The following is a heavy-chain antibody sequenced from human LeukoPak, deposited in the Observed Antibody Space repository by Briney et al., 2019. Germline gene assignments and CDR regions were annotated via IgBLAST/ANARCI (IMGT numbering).Heavy chain of an antibody. CDR2: ISSSGSTI. CDR3: ARDRGTYSSGEYFDY. V-gene: IGHV3-48*03. J-gene: IGHJ4*02. Sequence: GGSLRLSCAASGFTFSSYEMNWVRQAPGKGLEWVSYISSSGSTIYYADSVKGRFTISRDNAKNSLYLQMNSLRAEDTAVYYCARDRGTYSSGEYFDYWGQGTLVTVSS. CDR1: GFTFSSYE. D-gene: IGHD6-19*01.